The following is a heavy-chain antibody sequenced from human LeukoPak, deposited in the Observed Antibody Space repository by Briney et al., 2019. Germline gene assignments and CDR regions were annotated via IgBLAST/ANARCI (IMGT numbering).Heavy chain of an antibody. D-gene: IGHD6-19*01. CDR2: ISTSGST. CDR1: GGSFSNYY. Sequence: PSETLSLTCAVYGGSFSNYYWSWIRQPAGKGLEWIGRISTSGSTNYNPSLNSRVTMSVDTSKNQFSLKLTSVTAADTAVYYCVRDSSGWYRWFDPWGQGTLVTVSS. J-gene: IGHJ5*02. CDR3: VRDSSGWYRWFDP. V-gene: IGHV4-4*07.